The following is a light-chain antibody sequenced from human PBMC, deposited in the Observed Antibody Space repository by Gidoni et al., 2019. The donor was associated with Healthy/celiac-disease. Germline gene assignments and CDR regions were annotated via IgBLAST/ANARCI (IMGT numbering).Light chain of an antibody. CDR1: SSNIGAGYD. CDR2: GNS. V-gene: IGLV1-40*01. Sequence: QSVLPQPPSVSGAPGQRVTISCTGSSSNIGAGYDVPWYQQLPGTAPKLLIYGNSNRPSGVPDRFAGSKSGTSASLAINGLQAEDEADYYCQSYDSSHVVFGGGTKLTVL. J-gene: IGLJ2*01. CDR3: QSYDSSHVV.